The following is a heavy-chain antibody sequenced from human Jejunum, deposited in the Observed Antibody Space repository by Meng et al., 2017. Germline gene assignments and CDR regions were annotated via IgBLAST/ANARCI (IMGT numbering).Heavy chain of an antibody. V-gene: IGHV3-53*02. J-gene: IGHJ4*02. CDR1: GFAVSTNY. Sequence: EVRVVATGGGLIQPGGSLRLSCAASGFAVSTNYMSWVRQAPGKGLEWVSVIYSGGNTYYADSVKGRFTISRDGSKNTLYLQMNSLRAEDTAVYYCARDWVAVADWGQGTLVTVSS. CDR3: ARDWVAVAD. CDR2: IYSGGNT. D-gene: IGHD6-19*01.